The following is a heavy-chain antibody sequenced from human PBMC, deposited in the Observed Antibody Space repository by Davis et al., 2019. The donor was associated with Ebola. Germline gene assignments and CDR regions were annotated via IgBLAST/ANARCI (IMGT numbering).Heavy chain of an antibody. CDR1: GLRLISYG. CDR3: TGAISYGWFDP. D-gene: IGHD4-17*01. Sequence: PWGSLRLSCAASGLRLISYGMHWVRQAPGKGLEWVAVLWHDGINEYYGESVKGRFTISRDTSKNTVYLQMNNLRAEDTAVYYCTGAISYGWFDPWGQGTLVTVSS. V-gene: IGHV3-33*01. CDR2: LWHDGINE. J-gene: IGHJ5*02.